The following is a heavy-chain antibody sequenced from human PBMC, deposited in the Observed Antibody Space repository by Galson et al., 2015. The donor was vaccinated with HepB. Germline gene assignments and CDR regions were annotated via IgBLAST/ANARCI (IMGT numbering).Heavy chain of an antibody. CDR2: ISYDGSNK. D-gene: IGHD6-13*01. Sequence: SLRLSCAASGFTFSSYAMHWVRQAPGKGLEWVAVISYDGSNKYYADSVKGRFTISRDNSKNTLYLQMNSLRAEDTAVYYCAKPGIAAAVGWFDPWGQGTLVTVSS. CDR3: AKPGIAAAVGWFDP. CDR1: GFTFSSYA. J-gene: IGHJ5*02. V-gene: IGHV3-30*04.